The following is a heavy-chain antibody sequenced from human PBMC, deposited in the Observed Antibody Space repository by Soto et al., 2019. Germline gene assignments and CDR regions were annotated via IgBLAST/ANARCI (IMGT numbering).Heavy chain of an antibody. J-gene: IGHJ5*02. CDR3: AREGALKPFSS. CDR1: GFTFRSYS. Sequence: QAGGSLRLSCAASGFTFRSYSMNWVRQAPGKGLEWVSYISSSNRTINYADSVKGRFIISRDNAKNSLYLQMDSLRVEDTAVYYCAREGALKPFSSWGQGALVTVS. CDR2: ISSSNRTI. V-gene: IGHV3-48*01.